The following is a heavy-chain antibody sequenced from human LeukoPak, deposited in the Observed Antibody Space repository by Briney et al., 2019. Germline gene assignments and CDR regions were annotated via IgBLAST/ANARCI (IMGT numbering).Heavy chain of an antibody. CDR2: TYYRSKWYN. CDR3: ARDLTSSGWYDYYGMDV. D-gene: IGHD6-19*01. V-gene: IGHV6-1*01. CDR1: GDSVSSNSAA. Sequence: SQTLSLTCAISGDSVSSNSAAWNWIRQSPSRGLEWLGRTYYRSKWYNDYAVSVKSRITINPDTSKNQFSLQLNSVTPEDTAAYYCARDLTSSGWYDYYGMDVWGQGTTVTVSS. J-gene: IGHJ6*02.